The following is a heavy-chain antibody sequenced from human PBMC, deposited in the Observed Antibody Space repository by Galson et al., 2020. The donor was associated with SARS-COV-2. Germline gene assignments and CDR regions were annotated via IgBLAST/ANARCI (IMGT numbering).Heavy chain of an antibody. J-gene: IGHJ4*02. V-gene: IGHV4-4*07. CDR3: AGLIMARDYFDY. Sequence: SETLSLTCTVSGGSIDSHYWSWIRQPAGKGLEWIGRIYASGSTNYNPSLKSRVTMSLDTSKSQLSLKLNSVTAADTAVYYCAGLIMARDYFDYWGQGALVTVSS. D-gene: IGHD3-16*01. CDR1: GGSIDSHY. CDR2: IYASGST.